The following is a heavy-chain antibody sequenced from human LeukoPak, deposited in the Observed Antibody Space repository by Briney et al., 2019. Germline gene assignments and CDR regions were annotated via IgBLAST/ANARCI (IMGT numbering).Heavy chain of an antibody. D-gene: IGHD3-22*01. Sequence: GGSLRLSCAAPGFTFRSYSMNWVRQAPGKGLEWVSYISSSSSTIYYADSVKGRFTISRDNAKNSLYLQMNSLRDEDTAVYYCARDSYYDSSGYYGTWGQGTLVTVSS. CDR1: GFTFRSYS. CDR2: ISSSSSTI. J-gene: IGHJ4*02. V-gene: IGHV3-48*02. CDR3: ARDSYYDSSGYYGT.